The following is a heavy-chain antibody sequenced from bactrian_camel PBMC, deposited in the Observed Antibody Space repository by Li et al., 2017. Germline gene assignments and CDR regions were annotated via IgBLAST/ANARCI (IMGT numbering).Heavy chain of an antibody. CDR1: GITEGTNC. Sequence: DVQLVESGGGSVQAGGSLRLSCEVSGITEGTNCIGWFRQAPGKEREGVAAIMIVGATTYYADSVKGRFTISQDNARNTVYLQMNNLQPEDTATYYCAEGRGGRGEHCYSLNYWGQGTQVTVS. D-gene: IGHD3*01. V-gene: IGHV3S40*01. CDR3: AEGRGGRGEHCYSLNY. CDR2: IMIVGATT. J-gene: IGHJ4*01.